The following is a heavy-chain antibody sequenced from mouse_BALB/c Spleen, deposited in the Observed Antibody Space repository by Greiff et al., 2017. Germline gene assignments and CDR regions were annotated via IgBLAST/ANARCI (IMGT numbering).Heavy chain of an antibody. Sequence: EVQRVESGAELVKPGASVKLSCTASGFNIKDTYMHWVKQRPEQGLEWIGRIDPANGNTKYDPKFQGKATITADTSSNTAYLQLSSLTSEDTAVYYCARRGAYYGNYWFAYWGQGTLVTVSA. V-gene: IGHV14-3*02. D-gene: IGHD2-10*01. J-gene: IGHJ3*01. CDR1: GFNIKDTY. CDR3: ARRGAYYGNYWFAY. CDR2: IDPANGNT.